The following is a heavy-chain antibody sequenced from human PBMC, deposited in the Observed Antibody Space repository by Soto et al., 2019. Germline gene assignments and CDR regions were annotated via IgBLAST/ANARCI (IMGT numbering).Heavy chain of an antibody. V-gene: IGHV3-33*08. D-gene: IGHD2-15*01. CDR3: ARELGYCSGGNCYTDY. CDR2: IRYDASKE. CDR1: GFTFSSYG. Sequence: PGGSLRLSCAASGFTFSSYGMHWVRQAPGKGLEWVAVIRYDASKEYYADSVKGRFTISRDNSKNTLYLQMDSLRAEDTAVYYCARELGYCSGGNCYTDYWGQGTLVTVSS. J-gene: IGHJ4*02.